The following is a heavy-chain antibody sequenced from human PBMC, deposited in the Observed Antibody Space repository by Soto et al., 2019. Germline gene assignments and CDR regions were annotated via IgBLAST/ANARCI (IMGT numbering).Heavy chain of an antibody. D-gene: IGHD3-22*01. J-gene: IGHJ4*02. Sequence: QMQLVQSGAEVKKPGASVKVSCKASGYTFTSYDINWVRQATGQGLEWMGWMNPNSGNTGYAQKFQGRVTMTRNTSISTAYMELSSLRSEDTAVYYCAVHPYYYDSSGYQGDFDYWGQGTLVTVSS. CDR3: AVHPYYYDSSGYQGDFDY. CDR1: GYTFTSYD. V-gene: IGHV1-8*01. CDR2: MNPNSGNT.